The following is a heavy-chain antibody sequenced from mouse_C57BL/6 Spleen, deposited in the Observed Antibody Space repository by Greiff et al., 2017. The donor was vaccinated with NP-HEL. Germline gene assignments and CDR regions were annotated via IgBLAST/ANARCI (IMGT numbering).Heavy chain of an antibody. Sequence: EVKVVESGGGLVKPGGSLKLSCAASGFTFSSYAMSWVRQTPEKRLEWVATISDGGSYTYYPDNVKGRFTISRDNAKNNLYLQMSHLKSEDTAMYYCAGYYYGGSYGFAYWGQGTLVTVSA. V-gene: IGHV5-4*03. J-gene: IGHJ3*01. CDR3: AGYYYGGSYGFAY. CDR2: ISDGGSYT. CDR1: GFTFSSYA. D-gene: IGHD1-1*01.